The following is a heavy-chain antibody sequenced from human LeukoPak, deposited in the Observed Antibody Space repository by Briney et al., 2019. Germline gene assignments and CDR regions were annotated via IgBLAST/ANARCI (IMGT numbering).Heavy chain of an antibody. Sequence: SETLSLTCAVYGGSFSGYYWSWIRQPPGKGLEWIGEINHSGSTNYNPSLKSRVTISVDTSKNQFSLELSSVTAADTAVYYCAREGDSSGYPFDYWGQRTLVTVSS. CDR1: GGSFSGYY. D-gene: IGHD3-22*01. V-gene: IGHV4-34*01. CDR3: AREGDSSGYPFDY. CDR2: INHSGST. J-gene: IGHJ4*02.